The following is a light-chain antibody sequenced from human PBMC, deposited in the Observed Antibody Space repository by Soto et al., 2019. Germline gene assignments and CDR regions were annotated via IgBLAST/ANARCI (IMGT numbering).Light chain of an antibody. V-gene: IGKV3-15*01. J-gene: IGKJ5*01. CDR2: DIS. CDR1: QDVTTN. Sequence: EIVMTQSPGTLSVSPWERATLSFRAAQDVTTNFAWYQLRRGQPPRLLIYDISTRATGVPARFSGSGSGTEFTLTISGLQSEDFALYFCQQYNNWPFSFGPGTRLENK. CDR3: QQYNNWPFS.